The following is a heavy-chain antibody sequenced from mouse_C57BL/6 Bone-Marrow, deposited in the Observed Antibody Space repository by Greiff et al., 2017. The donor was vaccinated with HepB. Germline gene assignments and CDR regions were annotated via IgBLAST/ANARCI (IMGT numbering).Heavy chain of an antibody. J-gene: IGHJ4*01. CDR2: ISDGGSYT. V-gene: IGHV5-4*01. Sequence: DVMLVESGGGLVKPGGSLKLSCAASGFTFSSYAMSLVRQTPEKRLEWVATISDGGSYTYYPDNVKGRFTISRDNAKNNLYLQMSHLKSEDTAMYYCAREGGSPMDYWGQGTSVTVSS. CDR1: GFTFSSYA. CDR3: AREGGSPMDY. D-gene: IGHD1-1*01.